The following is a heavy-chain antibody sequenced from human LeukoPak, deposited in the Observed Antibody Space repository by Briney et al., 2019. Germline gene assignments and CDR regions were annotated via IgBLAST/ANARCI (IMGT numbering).Heavy chain of an antibody. CDR2: IYYSGTT. CDR3: ARDRWGSGWFAGSDY. D-gene: IGHD6-19*01. J-gene: IGHJ4*02. V-gene: IGHV4-61*01. Sequence: PSETLSLTCTVSGGSVSSGSYYWSWIRQPPGKGLEYIGYIYYSGTTDYNPSPKSRDTISVDTSKNQFSLKLSSVTAADTAVYYCARDRWGSGWFAGSDYWGQGTLVTVSS. CDR1: GGSVSSGSYY.